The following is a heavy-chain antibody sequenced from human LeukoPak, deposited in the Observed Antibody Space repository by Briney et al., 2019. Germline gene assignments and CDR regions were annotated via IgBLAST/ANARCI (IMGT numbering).Heavy chain of an antibody. D-gene: IGHD4-17*01. V-gene: IGHV4-4*07. Sequence: SETLSLTCTVSGGSISSYYWNWIRQPAGKGLEWIGRFYTSGSTNYNPSLKSRVTMSVDTSKNQFSLKLSSVTAADTAVYYCARDRGNYGDYAYNWFDPWGQGTLVTLSS. CDR2: FYTSGST. CDR3: ARDRGNYGDYAYNWFDP. J-gene: IGHJ5*02. CDR1: GGSISSYY.